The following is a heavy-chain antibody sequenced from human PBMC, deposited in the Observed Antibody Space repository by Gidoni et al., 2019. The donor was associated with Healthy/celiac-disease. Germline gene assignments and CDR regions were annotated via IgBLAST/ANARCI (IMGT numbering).Heavy chain of an antibody. J-gene: IGHJ5*02. CDR1: GYTFTGYY. V-gene: IGHV1-2*02. Sequence: QVQLVQSGAEVKKPGASVKVSCKASGYTFTGYYMHWVRQAPGQGLEWMGWINPNSGGTNYAQKFQGRVTMTRDTSISTAYMELSRLRSDDTAVYYCARDRTIAARLSYNWFDPWGQGTLVTVSS. CDR2: INPNSGGT. D-gene: IGHD6-6*01. CDR3: ARDRTIAARLSYNWFDP.